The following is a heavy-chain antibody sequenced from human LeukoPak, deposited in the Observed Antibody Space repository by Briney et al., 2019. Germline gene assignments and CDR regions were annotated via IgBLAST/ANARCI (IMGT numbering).Heavy chain of an antibody. D-gene: IGHD2-2*01. J-gene: IGHJ4*02. CDR2: IYYSGST. Sequence: SETLSLTCTVSGGSISSYYWSWIRQPPGKGLEWIEYIYYSGSTNYNPSLKSRVTISVDTSKNQFSLKLSSVTAADTAVYYCARAAVPAAHDYWGQGTLVTVSS. CDR1: GGSISSYY. V-gene: IGHV4-59*01. CDR3: ARAAVPAAHDY.